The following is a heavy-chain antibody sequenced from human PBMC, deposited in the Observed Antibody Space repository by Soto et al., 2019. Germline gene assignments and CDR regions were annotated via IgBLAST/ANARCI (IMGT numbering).Heavy chain of an antibody. CDR3: ASLSTSHRYPPWFPRDY. CDR2: INHSGST. Sequence: PSETLSLTCAVYCGSFSGYYWSWIRQPPGKGLEWIGEINHSGSTNYNPSLKSRVTISVDTSKNQFSLKLSSVTAADTAVYYCASLSTSHRYPPWFPRDYWGQGTLVTVSS. D-gene: IGHD3-10*01. V-gene: IGHV4-34*01. J-gene: IGHJ4*02. CDR1: CGSFSGYY.